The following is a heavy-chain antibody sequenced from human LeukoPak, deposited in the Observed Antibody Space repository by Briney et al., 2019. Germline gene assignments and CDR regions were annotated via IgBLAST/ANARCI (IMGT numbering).Heavy chain of an antibody. J-gene: IGHJ6*03. Sequence: SVKVSCKASGGTFSSYAISWVRQAPGQGLEWMGGIIPIFGTANYAQKFQGRVTITTDESTSTAYMELSSLRSEDTAVYYCARGAWSYSPGEYYYYYYMDVWGKGTTVTVSS. D-gene: IGHD1-26*01. CDR2: IIPIFGTA. V-gene: IGHV1-69*05. CDR3: ARGAWSYSPGEYYYYYYMDV. CDR1: GGTFSSYA.